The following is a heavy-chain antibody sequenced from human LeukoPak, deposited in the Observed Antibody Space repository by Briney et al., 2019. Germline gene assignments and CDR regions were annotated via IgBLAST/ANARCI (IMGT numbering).Heavy chain of an antibody. CDR1: GFTFSSYG. D-gene: IGHD2-2*01. CDR2: ISGGGDIT. J-gene: IGHJ5*02. CDR3: AKVAGYCSSTSCPGGWFDP. Sequence: PGGSLRLSCAASGFTFSSYGMSWVRQAPRKGLEWVSAISGGGDITYYADSVKGRFTISRDNSKNTLYLQMNSLRAEDTAVYYCAKVAGYCSSTSCPGGWFDPWGQGTLVTVSS. V-gene: IGHV3-23*01.